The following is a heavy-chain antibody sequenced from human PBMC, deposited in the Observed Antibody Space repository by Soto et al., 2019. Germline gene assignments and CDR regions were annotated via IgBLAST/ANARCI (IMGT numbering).Heavy chain of an antibody. V-gene: IGHV1-18*01. D-gene: IGHD3-10*01. CDR1: GYTFISYV. CDR2: ISGYTGNT. CDR3: TRVSYLVRGFNHIPYGMDV. Sequence: VQVVQSGTEVKKPGASVKVSCKTSGYTFISYVISWVRQAPGQGLEWLGWISGYTGNTDYAQKLQDRVTLTTDTSTTTAYMELRSLRSDDTAVYYCTRVSYLVRGFNHIPYGMDVWGQGTTVTVSS. J-gene: IGHJ6*02.